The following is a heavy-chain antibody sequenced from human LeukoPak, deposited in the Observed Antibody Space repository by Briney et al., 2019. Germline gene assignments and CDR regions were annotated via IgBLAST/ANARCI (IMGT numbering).Heavy chain of an antibody. J-gene: IGHJ4*02. Sequence: SETLSLTCTVSGGSISSSSYYWGWIRQPPGKGLEWIGSIHYSGSTYYNPSLKSRVTISVDTSKNQFSLKLSSVTAADTAVYYCARHAGQQLAFDYWGQGTLVTVSS. V-gene: IGHV4-39*01. CDR1: GGSISSSSYY. CDR2: IHYSGST. D-gene: IGHD6-13*01. CDR3: ARHAGQQLAFDY.